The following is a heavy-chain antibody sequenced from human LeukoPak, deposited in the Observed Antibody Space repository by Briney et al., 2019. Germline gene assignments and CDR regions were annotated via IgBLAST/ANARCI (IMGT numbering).Heavy chain of an antibody. V-gene: IGHV3-30*04. CDR2: ISYDGSNK. D-gene: IGHD4-23*01. CDR1: GFTFSIYA. J-gene: IGHJ6*02. CDR3: ARDTGQGPGGNSYYYYYGMDV. Sequence: PGGSLRLSCAASGFTFSIYAIPWVRQAPGKGLEWVAVISYDGSNKYYVDSVKGRFTISRDNSKNTLYLQMNSLRAEDTAVYYCARDTGQGPGGNSYYYYYGMDVWGQGTTVTVSS.